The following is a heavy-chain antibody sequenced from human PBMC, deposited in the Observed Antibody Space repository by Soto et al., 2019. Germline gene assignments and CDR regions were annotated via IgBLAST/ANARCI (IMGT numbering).Heavy chain of an antibody. CDR2: IIPIFGTA. CDR3: ARALYQLLVYYYYGMDV. J-gene: IGHJ6*02. D-gene: IGHD2-2*01. CDR1: GGTFSSYA. V-gene: IGHV1-69*13. Sequence: GASVKVSCKASGGTFSSYAISWVRQAPGPGLEWMGGIIPIFGTANYAQKFQGRVTITADESTSTAYMELSSLRSEDTAVYYCARALYQLLVYYYYGMDVWGQGTTVTVSS.